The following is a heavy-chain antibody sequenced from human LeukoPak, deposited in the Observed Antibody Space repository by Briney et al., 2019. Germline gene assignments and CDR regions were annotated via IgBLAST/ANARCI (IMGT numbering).Heavy chain of an antibody. Sequence: SETLSLTCTVSGGSISSSSYYWGWIRQPPGKGLEWIGSIYYSGSTNYNPSLKSRVTISVDTSKNQFSLKLSSVTAADTAVYYCARGPRYSGSYTQHWGKGTTVTVSS. CDR2: IYYSGST. CDR3: ARGPRYSGSYTQH. D-gene: IGHD1-26*01. CDR1: GGSISSSSYY. V-gene: IGHV4-39*07. J-gene: IGHJ6*04.